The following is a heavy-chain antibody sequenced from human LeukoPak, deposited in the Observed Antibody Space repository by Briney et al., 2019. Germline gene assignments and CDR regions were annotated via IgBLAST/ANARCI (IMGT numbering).Heavy chain of an antibody. CDR3: ARDAEVGYFDSSNFYDY. CDR2: IKPDGSES. D-gene: IGHD3-22*01. V-gene: IGHV3-7*01. J-gene: IGHJ4*02. CDR1: GFTFSSYY. Sequence: GGSLRLSCAASGFTFSSYYMSWVRQAPGEGLEWVANIKPDGSESYYADSVKGRFTISRDNAKNSLHLQMNSLRAEDTAVYYCARDAEVGYFDSSNFYDYWGQGTLVTVSS.